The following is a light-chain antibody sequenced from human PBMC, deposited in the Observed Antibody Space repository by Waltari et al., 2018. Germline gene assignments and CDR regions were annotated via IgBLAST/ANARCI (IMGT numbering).Light chain of an antibody. J-gene: IGKJ1*01. CDR3: QQYNTYPWT. CDR1: QSIRSW. Sequence: DIQMTQSPSTVSASVGDRVTITCRASQSIRSWLAWYQQKPGKGPNLLIYDAARLASGVPSRFSGSGSGTEFTLTISSLQPDDFAAYYCQQYNTYPWTFGQGTKVEIK. CDR2: DAA. V-gene: IGKV1-5*01.